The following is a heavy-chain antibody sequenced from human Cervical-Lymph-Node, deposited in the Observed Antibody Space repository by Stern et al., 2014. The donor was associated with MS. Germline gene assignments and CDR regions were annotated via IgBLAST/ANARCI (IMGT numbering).Heavy chain of an antibody. V-gene: IGHV4-39*01. Sequence: QVQLQESGPGLVKPSETLSLTCTVSGGSITNTSYAWGWIRQPPGKGLEWIGSMYYSGSTYYNPSLKSRVTLSPDTSTTKLSLKWVSVTAADTAVYYCARMMLVPAMGWFDPWGQGTLVTVSS. CDR1: GGSITNTSYA. CDR2: MYYSGST. CDR3: ARMMLVPAMGWFDP. J-gene: IGHJ5*02. D-gene: IGHD2-2*01.